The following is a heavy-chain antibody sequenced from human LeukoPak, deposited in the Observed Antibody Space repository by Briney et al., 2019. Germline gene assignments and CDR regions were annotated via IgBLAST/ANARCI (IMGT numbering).Heavy chain of an antibody. Sequence: SETLSLTCAVSGGSISSSNWWSWVRRPPGKGLEWIGEIYHSGSTNYNPSLKSRVAISVDTSKNQFSLKLSSVTAADTAVYYCARDGLDDYDLRGFDPWGQGTLVTVSS. CDR1: GGSISSSNW. D-gene: IGHD4-17*01. CDR3: ARDGLDDYDLRGFDP. V-gene: IGHV4-4*02. J-gene: IGHJ5*02. CDR2: IYHSGST.